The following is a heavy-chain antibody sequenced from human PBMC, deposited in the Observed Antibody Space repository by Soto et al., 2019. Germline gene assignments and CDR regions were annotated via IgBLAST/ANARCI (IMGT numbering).Heavy chain of an antibody. CDR2: IIPIFPTA. CDR3: AIRTSVFGVVAMGGLDV. Sequence: QVQLVQSGAELKKPGSSVRVSCQASGGTFSSYSVNWVRQAPGQGLEWMGGIIPIFPTADHAQRFQGRXTXTXXKSTNTAYMELSSLRSDATAVYYWAIRTSVFGVVAMGGLDVWGQGTTVTVSS. CDR1: GGTFSSYS. D-gene: IGHD3-3*01. J-gene: IGHJ6*01. V-gene: IGHV1-69*14.